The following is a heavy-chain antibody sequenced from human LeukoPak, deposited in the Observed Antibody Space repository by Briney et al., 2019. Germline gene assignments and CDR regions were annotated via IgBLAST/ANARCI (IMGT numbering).Heavy chain of an antibody. J-gene: IGHJ4*02. CDR3: ARVGSYYYGSGSSGDY. Sequence: PGGSLRLSCAASGFTFSSYSMNWVRQAPGKGLEWVSYISSSSSTIYYADSVKGRFTISRDNAKNSLYLQMNSLRAEDTAVYYCARVGSYYYGSGSSGDYWGQGTLVTVSS. V-gene: IGHV3-48*04. CDR2: ISSSSSTI. D-gene: IGHD3-10*01. CDR1: GFTFSSYS.